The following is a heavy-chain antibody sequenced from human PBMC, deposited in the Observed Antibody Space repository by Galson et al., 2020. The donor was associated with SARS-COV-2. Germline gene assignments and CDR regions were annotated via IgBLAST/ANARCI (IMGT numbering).Heavy chain of an antibody. CDR2: INHSGST. CDR1: GGSFSGYY. D-gene: IGHD6-6*01. CDR3: ARRYSSPSSWFDP. V-gene: IGHV4-34*01. J-gene: IGHJ5*02. Sequence: ETSETLSLTCAVYGGSFSGYYWSWIRQPPGKGLEWIGEINHSGSTNYNPSLKSRVTISVDTSKNQFSLKLSSVTAADTAVYYCARRYSSPSSWFDPWGQGTLVTVSS.